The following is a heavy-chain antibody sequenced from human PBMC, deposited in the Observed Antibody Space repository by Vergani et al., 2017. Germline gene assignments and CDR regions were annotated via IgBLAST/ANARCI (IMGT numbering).Heavy chain of an antibody. D-gene: IGHD3-10*01. CDR3: ARDVFVWFGELLQFDY. J-gene: IGHJ4*02. V-gene: IGHV4-4*07. CDR2: IYTSGST. Sequence: QVQLQESGPGLVKPSETLSLTCTVSGGSISSYYWSWIRQPAGKGLEWIGRIYTSGSTNYNPSLKGRVTMSVDTSKNQFSLKLSSVTAADTAVYYCARDVFVWFGELLQFDYWGQGTLVTVSS. CDR1: GGSISSYY.